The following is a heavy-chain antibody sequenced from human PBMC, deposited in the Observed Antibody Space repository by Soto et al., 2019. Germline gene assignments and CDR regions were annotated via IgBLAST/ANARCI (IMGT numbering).Heavy chain of an antibody. Sequence: QVQLVESGGGVVQPGRSLRLSCAASGFKFSNYAIHWVRQAPGKGLEWVAIVSYDGGRKFFADSVKGRFTISRDNAKNTVDVHVDNVRAEDSAVYYCAKERRGITTTTKVGYFYDMDVWGQGTTVTVSS. CDR2: VSYDGGRK. V-gene: IGHV3-30*18. CDR3: AKERRGITTTTKVGYFYDMDV. D-gene: IGHD1-20*01. CDR1: GFKFSNYA. J-gene: IGHJ6*02.